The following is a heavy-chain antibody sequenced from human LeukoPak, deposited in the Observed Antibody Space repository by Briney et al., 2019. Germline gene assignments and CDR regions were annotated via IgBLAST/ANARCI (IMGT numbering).Heavy chain of an antibody. Sequence: GGSLRLSCAASGFTFSSYAMSWVRQAPGKGLEWVSAISGSGGSTYYADSVKGRFTISRDNSKNTLYLQMNSLRAEDTAVYYCARGSGYSSSWYMRDYYYYMDVWGKGTTVTVSS. CDR3: ARGSGYSSSWYMRDYYYYMDV. J-gene: IGHJ6*03. CDR2: ISGSGGST. D-gene: IGHD6-13*01. V-gene: IGHV3-23*01. CDR1: GFTFSSYA.